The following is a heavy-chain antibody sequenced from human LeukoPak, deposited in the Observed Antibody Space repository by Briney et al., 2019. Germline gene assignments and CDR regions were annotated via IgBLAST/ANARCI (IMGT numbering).Heavy chain of an antibody. CDR3: ARSDSGYELDY. D-gene: IGHD5-12*01. V-gene: IGHV4-59*08. CDR2: IYYSGST. CDR1: GGSTSSYY. J-gene: IGHJ4*02. Sequence: PSETLSLTCTVSGGSTSSYYWSWIRQPPGKGLEWIGYIYYSGSTYYNPSLKSRVTISVDTSKNQFSLKLSSVTAADTAVYYCARSDSGYELDYWGQGTLVTVSS.